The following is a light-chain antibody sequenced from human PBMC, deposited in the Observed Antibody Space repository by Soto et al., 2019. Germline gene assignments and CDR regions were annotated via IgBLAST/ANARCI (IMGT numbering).Light chain of an antibody. Sequence: EVVMTQSPATLSVSPGERATLSCRAGQSVTSGSLAWYQQKPGQAPRLLVYGASSRATGIPARFSGSGSGTEFTLTISSLQSEDFAVYYCQQYNNWPPITFGQGTRLEIK. CDR1: QSVTSG. V-gene: IGKV3D-15*01. CDR2: GAS. J-gene: IGKJ5*01. CDR3: QQYNNWPPIT.